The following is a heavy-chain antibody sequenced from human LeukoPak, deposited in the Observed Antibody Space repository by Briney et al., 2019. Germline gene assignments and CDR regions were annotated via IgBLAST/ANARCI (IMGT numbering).Heavy chain of an antibody. CDR2: IIPIFGTA. D-gene: IGHD6-19*01. CDR3: ARIIAVAPHYYMDV. V-gene: IGHV1-69*05. CDR1: GGTFSSYA. Sequence: SVKVSCKASGGTFSSYAISWVRQAPGQGLEWMGRIIPIFGTANYAQKFQGRVTITTDESTSTAYMELSSLRSEDTAVYYCARIIAVAPHYYMDVWGKGSTVTVSS. J-gene: IGHJ6*03.